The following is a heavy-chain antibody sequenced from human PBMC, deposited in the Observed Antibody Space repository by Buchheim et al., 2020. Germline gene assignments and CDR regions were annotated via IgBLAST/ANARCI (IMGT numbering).Heavy chain of an antibody. V-gene: IGHV3-23*01. Sequence: EVQLLESGGGLVQPGGSLRLSCAASGFTFSSYAMSWVRQAPGKGLEWVSAISGSGGSTYYADSVKGRFTISRDNSQNTLYLQMNSLRTEDTAVYYCAKDILEAEYSGYDTFDYWGQGTL. CDR2: ISGSGGST. D-gene: IGHD5-12*01. CDR1: GFTFSSYA. CDR3: AKDILEAEYSGYDTFDY. J-gene: IGHJ4*02.